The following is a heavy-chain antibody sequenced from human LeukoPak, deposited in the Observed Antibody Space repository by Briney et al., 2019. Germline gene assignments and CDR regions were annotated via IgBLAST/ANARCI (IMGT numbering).Heavy chain of an antibody. D-gene: IGHD3-10*01. V-gene: IGHV4-39*01. CDR3: ARHEWWGSATYYKSLWFDP. CDR2: ISYSGST. J-gene: IGHJ5*02. CDR1: GGSISSVGSY. Sequence: NASETLSLTCTVSGGSISSVGSYWGWIRQPPGKGLEWIGSISYSGSTYYSLSLQSRVTISVDTSKNQFSLRLSSVTAADTAVYYCARHEWWGSATYYKSLWFDPWGQGTLVTVSS.